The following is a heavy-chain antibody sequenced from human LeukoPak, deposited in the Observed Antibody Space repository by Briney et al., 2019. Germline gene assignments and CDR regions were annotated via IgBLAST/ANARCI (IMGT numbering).Heavy chain of an antibody. V-gene: IGHV4-34*01. D-gene: IGHD4-23*01. CDR3: ARGPQTYYGGNSYNWSDP. Sequence: SETLALTCAVYGGSFIGYDWSWIRQPPGKGLEWTGEINHIGSTNYNPSLKSRVTISVDTSKNPLSLKLSSVTAADTAVYYCARGPQTYYGGNSYNWSDPWGQGPLVTVSS. CDR1: GGSFIGYD. J-gene: IGHJ5*02. CDR2: INHIGST.